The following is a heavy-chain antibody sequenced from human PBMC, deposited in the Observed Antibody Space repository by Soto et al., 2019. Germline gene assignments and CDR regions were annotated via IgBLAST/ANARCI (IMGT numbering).Heavy chain of an antibody. D-gene: IGHD3-10*01. CDR2: INAGNGNT. V-gene: IGHV1-3*01. CDR1: GYTFTSYA. CDR3: ARDTSPVDYVAGIYYDALDV. J-gene: IGHJ3*01. Sequence: ASVKVSCKASGYTFTSYAMHWVRQAPGQRPEWMGWINAGNGNTKYSQKFQGRVTITRDTSASTAYMELNSLRAEDTAVYYCARDTSPVDYVAGIYYDALDVWGPGTMVTVSS.